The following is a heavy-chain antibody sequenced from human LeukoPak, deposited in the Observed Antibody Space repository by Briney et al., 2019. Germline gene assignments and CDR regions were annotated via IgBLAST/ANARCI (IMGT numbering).Heavy chain of an antibody. CDR3: AKATSRAARTGGDFDY. CDR2: ISGSGGST. V-gene: IGHV3-23*01. Sequence: GGSLRLSCAASGFTFSSYAMSWVRQAPGKGLEWVSAISGSGGSTYYADSVKGRFTISRDNSKNTLYLQMNSLRAEDTAVYYCAKATSRAARTGGDFDYWGQGTLVTVSS. D-gene: IGHD6-6*01. J-gene: IGHJ4*02. CDR1: GFTFSSYA.